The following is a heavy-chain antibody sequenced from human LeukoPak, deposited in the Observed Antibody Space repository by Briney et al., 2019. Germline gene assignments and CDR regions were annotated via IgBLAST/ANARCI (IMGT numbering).Heavy chain of an antibody. Sequence: ASVKVSCKAFGYTFTDYHMHWVRQAPGQGLEWMGWINPNSGDTNYAQKFQGRVTMTRDTTISTAYMELSRLRSDDTDVFYCATLMAHLDYWGQGTLVSVSS. D-gene: IGHD2-8*01. CDR3: ATLMAHLDY. CDR1: GYTFTDYH. J-gene: IGHJ4*02. CDR2: INPNSGDT. V-gene: IGHV1-2*02.